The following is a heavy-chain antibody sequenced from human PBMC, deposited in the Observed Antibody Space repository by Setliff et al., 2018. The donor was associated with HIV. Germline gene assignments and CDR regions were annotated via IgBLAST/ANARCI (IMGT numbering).Heavy chain of an antibody. J-gene: IGHJ4*02. V-gene: IGHV4-34*01. D-gene: IGHD3-16*01. CDR3: VNPSGAMGDFDS. CDR2: INHSGST. Sequence: SSETLSLTCAVYGGSFSGFYWNWIRQPPGKGLEWIGEINHSGSTNYNPSLKSRVTISIDTSRNQFSLQLTSVTAADTAVYYCVNPSGAMGDFDSWGQGTLVTVSS. CDR1: GGSFSGFY.